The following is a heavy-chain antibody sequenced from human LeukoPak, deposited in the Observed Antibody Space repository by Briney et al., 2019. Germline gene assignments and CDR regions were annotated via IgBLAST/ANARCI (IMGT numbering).Heavy chain of an antibody. V-gene: IGHV3-7*03. CDR3: AKGDSSGWYESNWFDP. J-gene: IGHJ5*02. CDR2: IKEDGSER. Sequence: PGGSLRLSCEGSAFIFSGHWMNWVRQTPGKGLEWVASIKEDGSERQYVDSVKGRFTISRDNSRNTLYLQMNSLRAEDTAVYYCAKGDSSGWYESNWFDPWGQGTLVTVSS. D-gene: IGHD6-19*01. CDR1: AFIFSGHW.